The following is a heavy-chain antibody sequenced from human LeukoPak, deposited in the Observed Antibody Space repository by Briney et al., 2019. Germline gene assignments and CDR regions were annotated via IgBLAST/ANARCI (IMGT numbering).Heavy chain of an antibody. V-gene: IGHV1-69*04. J-gene: IGHJ4*02. CDR3: ARDDSSGYYYG. D-gene: IGHD3-22*01. Sequence: ASVKVSCKASGGTFTRYGISWVRQAPGQGLEWMGRIIPVLGMTNYAQKFQGRVTISAATSTSTAYMELSTLRSEDTAMYYCARDDSSGYYYGWGQGTLVSVYS. CDR2: IIPVLGMT. CDR1: GGTFTRYG.